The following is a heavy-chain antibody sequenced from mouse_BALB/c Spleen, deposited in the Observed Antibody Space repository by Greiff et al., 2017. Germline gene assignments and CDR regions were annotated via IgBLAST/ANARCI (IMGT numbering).Heavy chain of an antibody. CDR2: ISTYYGNT. CDR3: ARGLLGYFDY. V-gene: IGHV1-67*01. CDR1: GYTFTDYA. J-gene: IGHJ2*01. D-gene: IGHD2-3*01. Sequence: VQLQQSGPELVRPGVSVKISCKGSGYTFTDYAMHWVKQSHAKSLEWIGVISTYYGNTNYNQKFKGKATMTVDKSSSTAYMELARLTSEDSAIYYCARGLLGYFDYWGQGTTLTVSS.